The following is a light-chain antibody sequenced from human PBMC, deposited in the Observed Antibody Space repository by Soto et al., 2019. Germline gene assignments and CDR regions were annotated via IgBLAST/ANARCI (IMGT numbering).Light chain of an antibody. J-gene: IGLJ2*01. CDR1: SSDVGGYNF. CDR3: SSYAGSSIPVA. Sequence: QSALTQPPSASGSPGQSVTISCTGASSDVGGYNFVSWYQHHPGKAPRLMIYDVTQRPSGVPDRFSGSKSGNTAPLTVSGLQVDDEAYYYCSSYAGSSIPVAFGGGTQLTVL. V-gene: IGLV2-8*01. CDR2: DVT.